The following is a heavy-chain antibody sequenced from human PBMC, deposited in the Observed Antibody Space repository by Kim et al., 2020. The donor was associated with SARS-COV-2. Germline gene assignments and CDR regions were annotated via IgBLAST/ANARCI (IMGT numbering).Heavy chain of an antibody. CDR3: AKLVIAAAGIGDY. J-gene: IGHJ4*02. V-gene: IGHV3-30*02. D-gene: IGHD6-13*01. Sequence: YTDAAKGRVTISRDDAKKPLYLQMNSPSAEDTAVYYCAKLVIAAAGIGDYWGQATLVTVSS.